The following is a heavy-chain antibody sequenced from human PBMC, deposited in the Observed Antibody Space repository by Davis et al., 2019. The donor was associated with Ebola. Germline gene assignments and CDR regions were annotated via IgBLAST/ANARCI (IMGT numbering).Heavy chain of an antibody. V-gene: IGHV3-48*03. Sequence: GGSLRLSCAASGFTFSSYEMNWVRQAPGKGLEWVSYISSSGSTIYYADSVKVRFTISRDNAKNSLYLQMNSLRAEDTAVYYCARARGSYYYYYYGMDVWGQGTTVTVSS. CDR3: ARARGSYYYYYYGMDV. CDR2: ISSSGSTI. CDR1: GFTFSSYE. D-gene: IGHD1-26*01. J-gene: IGHJ6*02.